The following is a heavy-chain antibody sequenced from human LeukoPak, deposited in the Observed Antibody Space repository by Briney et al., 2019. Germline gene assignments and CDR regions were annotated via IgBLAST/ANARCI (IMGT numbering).Heavy chain of an antibody. Sequence: GGSLRLSCAASGFTFSSYGMHWVRQAPGKGLEWVAFIRYDGSNKYYADSVKGRFTISRDNSKNTLYLQMNSLRAEDTAVYYCAKDLEQWLVRVEGYYFDYWGQGTLVTVSS. CDR1: GFTFSSYG. D-gene: IGHD6-19*01. V-gene: IGHV3-30*02. J-gene: IGHJ4*02. CDR3: AKDLEQWLVRVEGYYFDY. CDR2: IRYDGSNK.